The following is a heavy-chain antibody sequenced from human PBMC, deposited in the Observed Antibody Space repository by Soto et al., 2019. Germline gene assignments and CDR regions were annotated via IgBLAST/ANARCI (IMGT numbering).Heavy chain of an antibody. D-gene: IGHD3-9*01. V-gene: IGHV4-34*01. J-gene: IGHJ6*02. CDR3: ARGGVTYYDILTGNYYYYGMDV. Sequence: SETLSLTCAVYGGSFSGYYWSWIRQPPGKGLEWIGEINHSGSTNYNPSLKSRVTISVDTSKNQFSLKLSSVTAADTAVYYCARGGVTYYDILTGNYYYYGMDVWGQGTTGTVSS. CDR2: INHSGST. CDR1: GGSFSGYY.